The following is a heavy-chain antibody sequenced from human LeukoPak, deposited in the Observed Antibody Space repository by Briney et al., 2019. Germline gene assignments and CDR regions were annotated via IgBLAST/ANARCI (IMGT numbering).Heavy chain of an antibody. V-gene: IGHV4-59*01. CDR1: DGSISSFY. Sequence: PSETLSLTCTVSDGSISSFYWSWSRQPPVKGQERIGYIDYSGTTNYNPYLKSRVTISMNTSKTQFSLKLSSVTAADTAIYYCARDVESSGYLRAFDIWGQGTMVTVS. CDR3: ARDVESSGYLRAFDI. CDR2: IDYSGTT. D-gene: IGHD3-22*01. J-gene: IGHJ3*02.